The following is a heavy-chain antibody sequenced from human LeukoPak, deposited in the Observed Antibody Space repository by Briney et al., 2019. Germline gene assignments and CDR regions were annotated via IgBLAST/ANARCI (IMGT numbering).Heavy chain of an antibody. CDR1: GGSISRSSYY. D-gene: IGHD2-15*01. CDR2: IYYSGST. J-gene: IGHJ4*02. Sequence: SETLSLTCTVSGGSISRSSYYWGWIRQPPGKGLEWIGSIYYSGSTYYNPSLKSRVTISVDTSKNQFSLKLSSVTAADTAVYYCARRICSGGSCQKDYWGQGTLVTVSS. CDR3: ARRICSGGSCQKDY. V-gene: IGHV4-39*01.